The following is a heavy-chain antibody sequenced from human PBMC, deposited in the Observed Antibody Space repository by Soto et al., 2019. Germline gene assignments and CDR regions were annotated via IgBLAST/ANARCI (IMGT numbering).Heavy chain of an antibody. CDR2: INPNSGGT. CDR3: ARDSVTGSPDY. D-gene: IGHD3-16*02. J-gene: IGHJ4*02. V-gene: IGHV1-2*04. CDR1: GYTFTGYY. Sequence: ASVKVSCKASGYTFTGYYMHWARQAPGQGLEWMGWINPNSGGTNYAQKFQGWVTMTRDTSISTAYMELSRLRSDDTAVYYCARDSVTGSPDYWGQGTLVTVSS.